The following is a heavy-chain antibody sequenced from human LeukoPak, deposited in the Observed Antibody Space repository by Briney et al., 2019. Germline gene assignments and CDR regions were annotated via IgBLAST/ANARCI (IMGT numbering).Heavy chain of an antibody. D-gene: IGHD1-26*01. CDR2: ITSSSTYM. J-gene: IGHJ6*03. V-gene: IGHV3-21*01. Sequence: PGGSLRLSCAASGFTFSSYGMNWVRQVPGKGLEWVSSITSSSTYMFYADSVKGRFTISRDNAQNSLYLQINSLRAEDTAVYYCARDPYSGRYGDYYYYYMDVWGKGTTVTISS. CDR3: ARDPYSGRYGDYYYYYMDV. CDR1: GFTFSSYG.